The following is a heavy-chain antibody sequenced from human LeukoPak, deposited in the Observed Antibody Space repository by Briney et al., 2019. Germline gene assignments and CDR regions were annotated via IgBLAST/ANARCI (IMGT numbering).Heavy chain of an antibody. Sequence: GESLRISCKGSGYSFTNYWITWVRQMPGKGLEWMGRIDPSDSYTKYSPSFQGHVTISSDKSISTAYLQWSSLKASDTAMYYCARLGTESELPNYDYWGQGTLVTVSS. CDR1: GYSFTNYW. D-gene: IGHD1-26*01. J-gene: IGHJ4*02. CDR3: ARLGTESELPNYDY. V-gene: IGHV5-10-1*01. CDR2: IDPSDSYT.